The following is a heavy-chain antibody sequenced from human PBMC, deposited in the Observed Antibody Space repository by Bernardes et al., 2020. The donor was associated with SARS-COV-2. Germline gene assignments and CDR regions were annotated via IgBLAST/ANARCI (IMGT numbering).Heavy chain of an antibody. CDR1: GFTFSSYS. J-gene: IGHJ3*02. Sequence: GGSLRLSCAASGFTFSSYSMNWVRQAPGKGLEWVSSISSSSSYIYYADSVKGRFTISRDNAKNSLYLQMDSLRAEDTAVYYCARVLILEWLFGPNDAFDIWGQGTMVTVSS. CDR2: ISSSSSYI. CDR3: ARVLILEWLFGPNDAFDI. V-gene: IGHV3-21*01. D-gene: IGHD3-3*01.